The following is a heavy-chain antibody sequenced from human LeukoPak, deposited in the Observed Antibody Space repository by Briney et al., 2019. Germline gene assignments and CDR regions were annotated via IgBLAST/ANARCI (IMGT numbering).Heavy chain of an antibody. CDR3: ATEYDNLDDYFDY. J-gene: IGHJ4*02. V-gene: IGHV3-23*01. CDR2: ISGSGGST. Sequence: PGGSLRLSCAASGFTFSSYAMSWVRQAPGKGLEWVSAISGSGGSTYYADSVKGRFSISRDKSKNTLYLQMNSLRPEDTAVYYCATEYDNLDDYFDYWGQGTLVIVSS. CDR1: GFTFSSYA. D-gene: IGHD1-1*01.